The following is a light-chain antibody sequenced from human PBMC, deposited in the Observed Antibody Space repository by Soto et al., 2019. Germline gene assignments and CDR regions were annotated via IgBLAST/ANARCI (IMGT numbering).Light chain of an antibody. V-gene: IGKV1-39*01. CDR3: QQSNSVPIT. Sequence: DIQMTQSPSSLSASVGDRVTITCRASQSINSSLSWYQQKPGKAPKLLIYTASSLQSGVPSRFSGSGSGTDFTLTISSLQPEDFATYYCQQSNSVPITFGQGTRLEIK. CDR2: TAS. CDR1: QSINSS. J-gene: IGKJ5*01.